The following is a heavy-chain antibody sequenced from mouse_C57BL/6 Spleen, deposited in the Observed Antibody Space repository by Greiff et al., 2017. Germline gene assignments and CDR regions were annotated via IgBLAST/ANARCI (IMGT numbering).Heavy chain of an antibody. CDR1: GYTFTSYW. V-gene: IGHV1-69*01. CDR2: IDPSDSYT. CDR3: ARHYGSSSDYAMDY. Sequence: QVQLKQPGAELVMPGASVKLSCKASGYTFTSYWMHWVKQRPGQGLEWIGEIDPSDSYTNYNQKFKGKSTLTVDKSSSTAYMQLSSLTSEDSAVYYCARHYGSSSDYAMDYWGQGTSVTVSS. D-gene: IGHD1-1*01. J-gene: IGHJ4*01.